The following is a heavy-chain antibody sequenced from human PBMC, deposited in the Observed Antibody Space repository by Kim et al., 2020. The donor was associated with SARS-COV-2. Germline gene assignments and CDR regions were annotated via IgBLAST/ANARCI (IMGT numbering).Heavy chain of an antibody. D-gene: IGHD5-12*01. J-gene: IGHJ4*02. V-gene: IGHV4-39*01. Sequence: YNHPSLNSRVTISVDTSKNQFSLKLGSVTAADTAVYYCARRGRDGYNPDYWGQGTLVTVSS. CDR3: ARRGRDGYNPDY.